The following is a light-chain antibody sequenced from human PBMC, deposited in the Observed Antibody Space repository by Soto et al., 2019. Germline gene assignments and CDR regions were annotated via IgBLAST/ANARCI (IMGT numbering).Light chain of an antibody. J-gene: IGKJ1*01. V-gene: IGKV2-28*01. CDR2: LGS. Sequence: DIVMTQSPLSLPVTPGEPASISCRSSQSHLYSNGYNYLDWYLQKPGQSPQLLISLGSDRASGVPDRFSGSGSGTDFTLKISRVEAEDVGLYYCMQSLQTPWTFGQGTTVEIK. CDR1: QSHLYSNGYNY. CDR3: MQSLQTPWT.